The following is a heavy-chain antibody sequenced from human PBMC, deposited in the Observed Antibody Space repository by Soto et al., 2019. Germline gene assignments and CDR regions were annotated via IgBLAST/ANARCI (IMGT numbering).Heavy chain of an antibody. D-gene: IGHD3-16*01. CDR3: ARDQGAXXLGRYFDL. V-gene: IGHV3-48*02. J-gene: IGHJ2*01. CDR1: GFTFSSYS. CDR2: ISSRSSTI. Sequence: GGSLRLSCAASGFTFSSYSVNWVRQAPGKGLEWVSYISSRSSTIYYADSVKGRFTISRDNAKNSLYLQMNSLRDEDTAVYYGARDQGAXXLGRYFDLWGRGTLVTVSS.